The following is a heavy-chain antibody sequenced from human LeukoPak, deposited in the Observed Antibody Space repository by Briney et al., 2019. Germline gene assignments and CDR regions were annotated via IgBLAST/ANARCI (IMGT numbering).Heavy chain of an antibody. CDR2: IYYSGST. J-gene: IGHJ4*02. CDR3: ASRLHSSGWGIDY. V-gene: IGHV4-30-4*08. D-gene: IGHD6-19*01. Sequence: SETLSLTCTVSGGSISSGDYYWSWIRQPPGKGLEWIGYIYYSGSTYYNPSLKSRVTISVDTSKNQFSLKLSSVTAADTAVYYCASRLHSSGWGIDYWGQGTLVTVSS. CDR1: GGSISSGDYY.